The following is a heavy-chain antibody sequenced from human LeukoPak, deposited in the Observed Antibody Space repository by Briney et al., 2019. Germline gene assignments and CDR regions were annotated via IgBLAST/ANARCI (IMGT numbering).Heavy chain of an antibody. J-gene: IGHJ4*02. V-gene: IGHV3-23*01. CDR3: AKSKWWELLTDY. D-gene: IGHD1-26*01. CDR1: GFTFSSYA. CDR2: ISGCGGST. Sequence: GGSLRLSCAASGFTFSSYAMSWVRQAPGKGLEWVSAISGCGGSTYYADSVKGRFTISRDNSKNTLYLQMNSLRAEDTAVYYCAKSKWWELLTDYWGQGTLVTVSS.